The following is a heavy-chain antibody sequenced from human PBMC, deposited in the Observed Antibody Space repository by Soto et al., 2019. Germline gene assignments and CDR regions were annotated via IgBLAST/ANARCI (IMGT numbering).Heavy chain of an antibody. J-gene: IGHJ4*02. CDR2: IIPILGIA. CDR3: ARGLAGDLQTLFDY. CDR1: GGTFSSYT. V-gene: IGHV1-69*02. Sequence: QVQLVQSGAEVKKPGSSVKVSCKASGGTFSSYTISWVRQAPGQGLEWMGRIIPILGIANYAQKFQGRVTITADKSTSTAYMELSSLRSEDTAVYYCARGLAGDLQTLFDYWGQGTLVTVSS.